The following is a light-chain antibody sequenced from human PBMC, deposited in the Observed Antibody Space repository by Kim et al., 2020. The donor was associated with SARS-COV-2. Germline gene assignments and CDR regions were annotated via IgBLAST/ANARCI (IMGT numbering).Light chain of an antibody. Sequence: SSELTQDPAVSVALGQTVRITCQGASLRGFSPSWYQQKPGQAPVLVIYGKNNRPAGIPDRFSGSSSGDTASLTITRAQAEDEADYYCNSRNSRGDHVFG. CDR3: NSRNSRGDHV. J-gene: IGLJ1*01. CDR1: SLRGFS. V-gene: IGLV3-19*01. CDR2: GKN.